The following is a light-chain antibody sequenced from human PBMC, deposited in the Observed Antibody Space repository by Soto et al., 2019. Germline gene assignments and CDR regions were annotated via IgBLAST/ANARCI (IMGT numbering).Light chain of an antibody. CDR1: QSISSY. V-gene: IGKV1-39*01. J-gene: IGKJ1*01. CDR3: QHHNSYSEA. CDR2: AAS. Sequence: DIQMTQYTYSLSASVGDRVTITCRASQSISSYLNWYQQKPGKAPKLLIYAASSLQSGVPSRFSGSGSGTDFTLTISSLQPEDFATYYCQHHNSYSEAFGQGTKVDI.